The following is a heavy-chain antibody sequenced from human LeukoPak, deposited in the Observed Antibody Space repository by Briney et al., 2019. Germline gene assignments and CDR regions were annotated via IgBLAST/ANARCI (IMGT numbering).Heavy chain of an antibody. D-gene: IGHD6-6*01. CDR3: TRDPRHLDS. V-gene: IGHV1-18*01. J-gene: IGHJ4*02. CDR2: ISAYNGNT. Sequence: AASVKVSCKASGYTFTSYGISWVRQAPGQGLEWMGWISAYNGNTNYAQKLQGRVTMTTDTSTSTAYMELRSLRVEDTAVYYCTRDPRHLDSWGQGTLVTVSS. CDR1: GYTFTSYG.